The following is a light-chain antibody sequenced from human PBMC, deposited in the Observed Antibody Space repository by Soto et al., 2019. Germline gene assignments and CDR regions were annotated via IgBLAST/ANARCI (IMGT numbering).Light chain of an antibody. CDR2: EGS. J-gene: IGLJ2*01. V-gene: IGLV2-23*01. CDR1: SSDIGNYNL. CDR3: CSYAGGITFVL. Sequence: QSVLTQPASVSGSPGQSITISCTGTSSDIGNYNLVSWYQQHPGKAPKVMIYEGSKRPSGVSNRFSGSKSGNTASLTISGLQAEDDADYYCCSYAGGITFVLFGGGTQLTVL.